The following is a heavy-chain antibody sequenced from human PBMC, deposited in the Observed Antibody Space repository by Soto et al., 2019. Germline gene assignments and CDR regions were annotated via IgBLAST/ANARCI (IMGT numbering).Heavy chain of an antibody. Sequence: EVQLLESGGGLVQPGGSLRLSCAASGLTFSSYAMSWVRQAPGKGLEWVSAISGSGGSTYSADSVKGRFTISRDNSKNTVYLQMNSLRAEYTAVYYCAKMEVGGWGAFDIWGQGTMVTVSS. D-gene: IGHD2-15*01. V-gene: IGHV3-23*01. CDR3: AKMEVGGWGAFDI. J-gene: IGHJ3*02. CDR1: GLTFSSYA. CDR2: ISGSGGST.